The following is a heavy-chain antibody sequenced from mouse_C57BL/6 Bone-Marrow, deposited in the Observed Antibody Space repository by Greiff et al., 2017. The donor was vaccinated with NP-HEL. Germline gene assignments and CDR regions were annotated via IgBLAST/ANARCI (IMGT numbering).Heavy chain of an antibody. Sequence: QVQLKESGAELARPGASVKLSCKASGYTFTSYGISWVKQRTGQGLEWIGEIYPRSGNTYYNEKFKGKATLTADKSSRTAYMELRSLTSEDSAVYFCARDYSNSYYYAMDYWGQGTSVTVSS. CDR2: IYPRSGNT. CDR3: ARDYSNSYYYAMDY. J-gene: IGHJ4*01. CDR1: GYTFTSYG. V-gene: IGHV1-81*01. D-gene: IGHD2-5*01.